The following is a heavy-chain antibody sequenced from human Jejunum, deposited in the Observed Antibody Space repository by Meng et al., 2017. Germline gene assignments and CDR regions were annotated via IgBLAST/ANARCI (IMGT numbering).Heavy chain of an antibody. CDR2: IYHSGTT. Sequence: QVPLQESGPGLVTPWGTLSLTCAVSGDSISSSYWWSWVRQSPGKGLEWIGEIYHSGTTNYNPSLKSRVTLSVDKSKNQFSLNLSSVTAADTAVYFCARDFEALNGVWGQGTLVTVSS. CDR1: GDSISSSYW. V-gene: IGHV4-4*02. J-gene: IGHJ1*01. D-gene: IGHD2-8*01. CDR3: ARDFEALNGV.